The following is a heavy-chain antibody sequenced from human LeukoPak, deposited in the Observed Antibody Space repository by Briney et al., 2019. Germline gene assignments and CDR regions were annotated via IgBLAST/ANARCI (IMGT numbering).Heavy chain of an antibody. D-gene: IGHD3-22*01. CDR2: MNPNSGNT. J-gene: IGHJ4*02. V-gene: IGHV1-8*01. CDR3: ARDLSLYYYDSSGQYYFDY. CDR1: GYTFTSYD. Sequence: ASVKVSCKASGYTFTSYDINWVRQATGQGLEWMGWMNPNSGNTGYAQKFQGRVTITADESTSTAYMELSSLRSEDTAVYYCARDLSLYYYDSSGQYYFDYWGQGTLVTVSS.